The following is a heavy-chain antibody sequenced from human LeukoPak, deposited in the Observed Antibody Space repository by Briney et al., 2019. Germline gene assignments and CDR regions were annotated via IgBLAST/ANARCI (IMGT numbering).Heavy chain of an antibody. J-gene: IGHJ6*03. CDR3: TTDYYDSSGYYEDFYYMDV. CDR1: GFTFSNAW. D-gene: IGHD3-22*01. CDR2: IKSKTDSGTT. V-gene: IGHV3-15*01. Sequence: KPGGCLRLSCAASGFTFSNAWMSWVRQAPGKGLEWVGRIKSKTDSGTTDYAAPVKGRFTISRDDSKNTLYLQMNSLKTEDTAVYYCTTDYYDSSGYYEDFYYMDVWGKGTTVTVSS.